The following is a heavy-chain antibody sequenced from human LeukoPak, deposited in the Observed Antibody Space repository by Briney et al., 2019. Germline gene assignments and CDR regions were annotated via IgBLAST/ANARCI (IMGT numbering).Heavy chain of an antibody. D-gene: IGHD6-13*01. V-gene: IGHV1-3*01. CDR2: INAGNGNT. J-gene: IGHJ4*02. CDR3: ARDRGYSSSWFDY. Sequence: ASVKVSCKASGYTFTSYAMHWVRQAPGQRLEWMGWINAGNGNTKYSQKFQGRVTIARDTSASTAYMELSSLRSEDTAVYYCARDRGYSSSWFDYWGQGTLVTVSS. CDR1: GYTFTSYA.